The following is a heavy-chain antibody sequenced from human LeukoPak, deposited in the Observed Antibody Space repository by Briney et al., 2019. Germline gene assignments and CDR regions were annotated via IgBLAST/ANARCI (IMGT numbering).Heavy chain of an antibody. D-gene: IGHD3-3*01. V-gene: IGHV1-18*01. CDR1: GYTFTSYG. CDR3: ARGSDDFWSGYSPSY. Sequence: GASVKASCKASGYTFTSYGISWVRQAPGQGLEWMGWISAYNGDTNYAQKLQGRVTMTRDTSISTAYMELSRLRSDDTAVYYCARGSDDFWSGYSPSYWGQGTLVTVSS. CDR2: ISAYNGDT. J-gene: IGHJ4*02.